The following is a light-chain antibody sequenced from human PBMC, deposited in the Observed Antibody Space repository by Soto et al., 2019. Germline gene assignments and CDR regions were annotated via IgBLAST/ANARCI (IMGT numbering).Light chain of an antibody. CDR1: QSINSNY. V-gene: IGKV3-20*01. J-gene: IGKJ1*01. Sequence: EIVLTQSPGTLSLSPGERATLSCRASQSINSNYLAWYQLKPGQAPRLLIYGASIRATAIPDRFSGSVSGTDFTVTISRLDPEDFVVYFCQQYGTSPRTLGQGTKVDIK. CDR2: GAS. CDR3: QQYGTSPRT.